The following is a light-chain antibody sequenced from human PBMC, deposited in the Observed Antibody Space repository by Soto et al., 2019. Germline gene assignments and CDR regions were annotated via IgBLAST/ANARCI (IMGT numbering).Light chain of an antibody. CDR2: AAS. Sequence: DIQLTQSPSFLSASVGDRVTITCRASQGISSYLAWYQQIPGKAPKLLIFAASTLQTGVPSRFSGSGSGTEFTLTISSLQPEDFATYYCQQLNSFPFTSGGGTKVEI. V-gene: IGKV1-9*01. CDR3: QQLNSFPFT. CDR1: QGISSY. J-gene: IGKJ4*01.